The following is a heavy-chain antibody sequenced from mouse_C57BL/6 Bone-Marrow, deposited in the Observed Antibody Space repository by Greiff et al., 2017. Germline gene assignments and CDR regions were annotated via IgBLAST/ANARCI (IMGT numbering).Heavy chain of an antibody. CDR1: GYTFTSYW. V-gene: IGHV1-50*01. Sequence: VQLQQPGAELVKPGASVKLSCKASGYTFTSYWMQWVKQRPGQGLEWIGEIDPSDSYTNYTQKFKGKATLTVDTSSSTAYMQLSSLTSEDSAVYYCARSAYYYGSSAWFAYWGQGTLVTVSA. CDR2: IDPSDSYT. J-gene: IGHJ3*01. CDR3: ARSAYYYGSSAWFAY. D-gene: IGHD1-1*01.